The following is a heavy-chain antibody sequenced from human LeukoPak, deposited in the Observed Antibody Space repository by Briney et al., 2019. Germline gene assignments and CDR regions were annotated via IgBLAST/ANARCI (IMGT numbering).Heavy chain of an antibody. D-gene: IGHD3-9*01. CDR1: GFTFSSYS. J-gene: IGHJ5*02. CDR2: IKTDGSEK. V-gene: IGHV3-7*03. CDR3: ARDYTGYFP. Sequence: GGSLRLSCVGSGFTFSSYSMNWVRQAPGKGLEWVANIKTDGSEKYYVDSVKGRFTISRDNAKNSLYLQMNSLRAEDTAVYYCARDYTGYFPWGQGTLVIVSS.